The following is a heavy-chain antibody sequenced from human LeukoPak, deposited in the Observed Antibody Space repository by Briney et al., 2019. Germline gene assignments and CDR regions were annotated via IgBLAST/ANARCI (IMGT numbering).Heavy chain of an antibody. V-gene: IGHV3-30*04. CDR1: GFTFSNYA. J-gene: IGHJ6*02. CDR3: AREIYSSSWSDCYGMYV. CDR2: ISHDGSYK. Sequence: GRSLRLSCAASGFTFSNYAMHWVRQAPGKGLEWVAVISHDGSYKYYADSVKGRFTISRDNSKNTLYVQMNSLRAEDTAVYYCAREIYSSSWSDCYGMYVWGQGTTVTVSS. D-gene: IGHD6-13*01.